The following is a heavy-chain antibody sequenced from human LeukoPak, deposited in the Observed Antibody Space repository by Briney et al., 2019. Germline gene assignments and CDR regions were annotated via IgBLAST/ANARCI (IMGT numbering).Heavy chain of an antibody. Sequence: GGSLRLSCATSGFTFNDHYLGWVRQAPGKGLEWVGRTKNRANSYTTEYAASVKGRFTISRDDSKNSLRLQMNSLRSEDTAIYYCAKSAYDWFDPWGEGTLVTVSS. CDR2: TKNRANSYTT. CDR3: AKSAYDWFDP. V-gene: IGHV3-72*01. J-gene: IGHJ5*02. D-gene: IGHD2-21*01. CDR1: GFTFNDHY.